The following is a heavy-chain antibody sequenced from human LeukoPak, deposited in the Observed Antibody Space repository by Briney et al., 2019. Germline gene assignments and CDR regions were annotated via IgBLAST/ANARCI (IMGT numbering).Heavy chain of an antibody. Sequence: ASVKVCCKVSGYTLTELCMHWVRQAPGKGLEWTGGFDPEDGETIYAQKFQGRVTMTEDTSTDTAYMELSSLRSEDTAVYYCATMLRVATPYFHHWGQGTLVTVSS. V-gene: IGHV1-24*01. CDR2: FDPEDGET. J-gene: IGHJ1*01. CDR1: GYTLTELC. CDR3: ATMLRVATPYFHH. D-gene: IGHD5-12*01.